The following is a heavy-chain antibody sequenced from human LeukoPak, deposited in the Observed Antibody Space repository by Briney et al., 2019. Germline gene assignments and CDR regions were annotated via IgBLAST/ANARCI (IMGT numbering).Heavy chain of an antibody. CDR3: ARASYYDFWSGYYPFDY. J-gene: IGHJ4*02. D-gene: IGHD3-3*01. Sequence: GASVKVSCKASGYTFTGYYMHWVRQAPGQGLEWMGWINPNSGGTNYAQKFQGRVTMTRDTSISTAYMELSRPRSDDTAVYYCARASYYDFWSGYYPFDYWGQGTLVTVSS. CDR1: GYTFTGYY. CDR2: INPNSGGT. V-gene: IGHV1-2*02.